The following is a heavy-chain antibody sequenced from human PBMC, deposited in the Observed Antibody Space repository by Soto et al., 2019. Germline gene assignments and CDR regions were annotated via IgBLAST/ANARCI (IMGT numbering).Heavy chain of an antibody. J-gene: IGHJ3*02. Sequence: VKVSCQASGGTFSSYAISWVRQAPGQGLEWMGGIIPIFGTANYAQKFQGRVTITADESTSTAYMELSSLRSEDTAVYYCARDLPYYYDSSGYDAFDIWGQGTMVTVS. CDR2: IIPIFGTA. CDR3: ARDLPYYYDSSGYDAFDI. D-gene: IGHD3-22*01. V-gene: IGHV1-69*13. CDR1: GGTFSSYA.